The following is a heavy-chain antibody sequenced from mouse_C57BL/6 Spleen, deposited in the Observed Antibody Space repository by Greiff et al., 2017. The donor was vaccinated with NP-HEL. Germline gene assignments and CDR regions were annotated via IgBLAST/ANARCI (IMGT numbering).Heavy chain of an antibody. CDR3: ARGSNYWFAY. V-gene: IGHV1-69*01. D-gene: IGHD2-5*01. CDR2: IDPSDSYT. J-gene: IGHJ3*01. CDR1: GYTFTSYW. Sequence: QVQLQQPGAELVMPGASVKLSCKASGYTFTSYWMHWVKQRPGQGLEWIGEIDPSDSYTNYNQKFKGKSTLTVDKSSSTAYMQLSGLTSEDSAVYYCARGSNYWFAYWGQGTLVTVSA.